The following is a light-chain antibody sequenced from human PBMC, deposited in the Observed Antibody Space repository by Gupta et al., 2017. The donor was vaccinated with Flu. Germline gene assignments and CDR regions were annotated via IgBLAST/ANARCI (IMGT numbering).Light chain of an antibody. CDR3: LYSNDYSRPERA. CDR1: KDIDSSD. J-gene: IGKJ1*01. CDR2: GVS. Sequence: EIVLTQSPGSLSLSPGERATLSCRASKDIDSSDLTWYQQRPGQSPRLLIYGVSTRARGIPDRFSGSGSGTDFTLIITSVEPEDSAVYYCLYSNDYSRPERAFGQGTKVE. V-gene: IGKV3-20*01.